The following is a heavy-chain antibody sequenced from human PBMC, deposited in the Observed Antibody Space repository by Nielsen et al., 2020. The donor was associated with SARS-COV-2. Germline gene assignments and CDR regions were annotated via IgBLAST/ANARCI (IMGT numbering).Heavy chain of an antibody. V-gene: IGHV1-69*01. CDR3: AREGGLAYCGGDCYSPFDY. J-gene: IGHJ4*02. Sequence: WVRQAPGQGLEWMGGIIPIFGTANYAQKFQGRVTITADESTSTAYMKLSSLRSEDTAVYYCAREGGLAYCGGDCYSPFDYWGQGTLVTVSS. CDR2: IIPIFGTA. D-gene: IGHD2-21*02.